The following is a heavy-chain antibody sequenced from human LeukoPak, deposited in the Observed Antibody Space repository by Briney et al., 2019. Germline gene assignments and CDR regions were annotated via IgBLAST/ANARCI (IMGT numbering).Heavy chain of an antibody. D-gene: IGHD4-17*01. CDR1: GGSISSGGYY. CDR3: ARGSRITVTSAPLDP. J-gene: IGHJ5*02. CDR2: IYYSGST. V-gene: IGHV4-31*03. Sequence: PSETLSLTCTVSGGSISSGGYYWSWIRQHPGKGLEWIGYIYYSGSTYYNPSLKSRVTISVDTSKNQFSLKLSSVTAADTAVYYCARGSRITVTSAPLDPWGQGTLVTVSS.